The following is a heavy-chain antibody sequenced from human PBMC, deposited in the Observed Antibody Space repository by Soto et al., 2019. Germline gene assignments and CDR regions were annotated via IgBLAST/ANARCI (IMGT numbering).Heavy chain of an antibody. CDR2: ISGDGGTT. J-gene: IGHJ4*02. CDR1: GFTFNSYA. CDR3: ARRGGSSGWYYFDY. V-gene: IGHV3-23*01. Sequence: GGSLRLSCAVSGFTFNSYAMSWVRQAPGKGLEWVSAISGDGGTTFYVDSVRGRLTISRDNSKNTLYLQMSSLRAEDTAVYYCARRGGSSGWYYFDYWGQGTLVTVSS. D-gene: IGHD6-19*01.